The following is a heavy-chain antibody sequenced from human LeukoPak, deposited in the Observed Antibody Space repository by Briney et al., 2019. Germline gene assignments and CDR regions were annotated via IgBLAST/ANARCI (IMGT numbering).Heavy chain of an antibody. CDR3: AKSDERVVAATPIDY. Sequence: PGGSLRLSCAASGFTFSSYAMSWVRQAPGKGLEWVSAISGSGGSTYYADSVKGRFTISRDNSKNTLYLQMNSLRAEDTAVYYCAKSDERVVAATPIDYWGQGTLVTVSS. J-gene: IGHJ4*02. CDR2: ISGSGGST. D-gene: IGHD2-15*01. CDR1: GFTFSSYA. V-gene: IGHV3-23*01.